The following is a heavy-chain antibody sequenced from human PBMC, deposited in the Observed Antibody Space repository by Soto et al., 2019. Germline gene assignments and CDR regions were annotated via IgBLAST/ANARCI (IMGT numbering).Heavy chain of an antibody. CDR3: ARHGPIRWHPFHYYYGMDV. CDR1: GYSFTSYW. J-gene: IGHJ6*02. Sequence: PGESLKISCKGSGYSFTSYWIGWVRQMPGKGLEWMGIIYPGDSDTSYSPSFQGQVTISADKSISTAYLQWSSLKASDTAMYYCARHGPIRWHPFHYYYGMDVWGQGTTVTVSS. D-gene: IGHD3-16*02. V-gene: IGHV5-51*01. CDR2: IYPGDSDT.